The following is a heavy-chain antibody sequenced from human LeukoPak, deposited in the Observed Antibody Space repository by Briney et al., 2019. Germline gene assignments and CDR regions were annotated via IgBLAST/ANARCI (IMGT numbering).Heavy chain of an antibody. V-gene: IGHV3-7*01. Sequence: GGSLRLSCAASGFTFSSYWMSWVRQAPGKGLEWVANIKQDGSEKYYVDPVKGRFTISRDNAKNSLYLQMNSLRAEDTAVYYCARAGHCTNGVCYSELAYYYGMDVWGQGTTVTVSS. J-gene: IGHJ6*02. D-gene: IGHD2-8*01. CDR1: GFTFSSYW. CDR2: IKQDGSEK. CDR3: ARAGHCTNGVCYSELAYYYGMDV.